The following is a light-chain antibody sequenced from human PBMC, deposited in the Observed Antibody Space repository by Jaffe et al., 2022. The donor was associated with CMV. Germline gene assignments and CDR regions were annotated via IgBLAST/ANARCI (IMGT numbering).Light chain of an antibody. CDR2: GAS. V-gene: IGKV3-20*01. CDR1: QDVSNNY. Sequence: EIVLTQSPGTLSLSPGERATFSCRASQDVSNNYLAWYQQKPGQAPRLLIYGASSRATGIPDRFSGSGSGTDFTLTISRLEPEDFAVYYCQHYGSSPQTFGQGTKLEIK. CDR3: QHYGSSPQT. J-gene: IGKJ2*01.